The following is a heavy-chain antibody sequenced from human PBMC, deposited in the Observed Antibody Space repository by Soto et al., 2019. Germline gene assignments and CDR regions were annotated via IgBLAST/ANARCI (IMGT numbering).Heavy chain of an antibody. J-gene: IGHJ4*02. Sequence: SETLSLTCVVYGGSCSGYYWSWIRQPPGKGLEWIGEINHSGSTNYNPSLKSRVTISVDTSKNQFSLKLSSVTAADTAVYYCARGRYDFWSGYYEDSNLDYWGQVTLVTVSS. CDR1: GGSCSGYY. CDR2: INHSGST. V-gene: IGHV4-34*01. CDR3: ARGRYDFWSGYYEDSNLDY. D-gene: IGHD3-3*01.